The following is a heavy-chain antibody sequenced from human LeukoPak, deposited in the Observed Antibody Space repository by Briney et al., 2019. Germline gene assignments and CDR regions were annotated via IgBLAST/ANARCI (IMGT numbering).Heavy chain of an antibody. CDR3: AKDGSGNGYPNYYFDY. CDR1: GFTFSTYA. V-gene: IGHV3-23*01. D-gene: IGHD5-24*01. J-gene: IGHJ4*02. Sequence: GGSLRLSCAASGFTFSTYAMSWVRQAPGKGLEWVSTISGSGGGTYYADSVKGRFTISRDNSKNTLYLQMYSLRAEDAAVYYCAKDGSGNGYPNYYFDYWGQGTLVTVSS. CDR2: ISGSGGGT.